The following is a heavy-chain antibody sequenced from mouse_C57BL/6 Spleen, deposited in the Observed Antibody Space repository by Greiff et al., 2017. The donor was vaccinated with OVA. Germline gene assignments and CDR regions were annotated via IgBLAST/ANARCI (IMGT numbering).Heavy chain of an antibody. V-gene: IGHV1-55*01. CDR1: GYTFTSYW. D-gene: IGHD2-5*01. Sequence: QVHVKQPGAELVKPGASVKMSCKASGYTFTSYWITWVKQRPGQGLEWIGDIYPGSGSTNYNEKFKSKATLTVDTSSSTAYMQLSSLTSEDSAVYYCARLYYSNYMGDYWGQGTTLTVSS. CDR2: IYPGSGST. CDR3: ARLYYSNYMGDY. J-gene: IGHJ2*01.